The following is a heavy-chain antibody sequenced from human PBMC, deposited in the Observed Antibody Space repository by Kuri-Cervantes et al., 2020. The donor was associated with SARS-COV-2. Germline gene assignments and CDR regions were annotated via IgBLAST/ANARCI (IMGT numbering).Heavy chain of an antibody. Sequence: SGPTLVKPTQTLTLTCTFSGFSLSTSGMCVSWIRQPPGKALEWLARIDWDDDRFYSTSLKTRLTISKDTSKNQVVLTMTNMDPVDTATYYCARGSGSTFDAFDIWGQGTMVTVSS. CDR2: IDWDDDR. CDR3: ARGSGSTFDAFDI. D-gene: IGHD3-3*01. J-gene: IGHJ3*02. CDR1: GFSLSTSGMC. V-gene: IGHV2-70*17.